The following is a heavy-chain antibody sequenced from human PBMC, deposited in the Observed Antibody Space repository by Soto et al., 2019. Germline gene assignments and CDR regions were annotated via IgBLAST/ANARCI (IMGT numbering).Heavy chain of an antibody. V-gene: IGHV4-31*03. Sequence: PSETLSLTCTVPGGSISSGGYYWSWIRQHPGKGLEWIGYIYYSGSTYYNPSLKSRVTISVDTSKNQFSLKLSSVTAADTAVYYCARGRIVVVTANWFDPWGQGTLVTVSS. D-gene: IGHD2-21*02. CDR1: GGSISSGGYY. J-gene: IGHJ5*02. CDR3: ARGRIVVVTANWFDP. CDR2: IYYSGST.